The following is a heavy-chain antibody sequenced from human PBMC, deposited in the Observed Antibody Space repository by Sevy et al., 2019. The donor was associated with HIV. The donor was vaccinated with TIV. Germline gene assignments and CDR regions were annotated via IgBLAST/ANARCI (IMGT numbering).Heavy chain of an antibody. CDR2: INHSGST. D-gene: IGHD1-7*01. V-gene: IGHV4-34*01. CDR1: GGSFSGYY. CDR3: ARTKLELLSPFDY. Sequence: SETLSLTCAVYGGSFSGYYWSWIRLPPGKGLEWIGEINHSGSTNYNPSLTSRVTISVDTSKNQFSLKLSSVTAADTAVYYYARTKLELLSPFDYWGQGTLVTVSS. J-gene: IGHJ4*02.